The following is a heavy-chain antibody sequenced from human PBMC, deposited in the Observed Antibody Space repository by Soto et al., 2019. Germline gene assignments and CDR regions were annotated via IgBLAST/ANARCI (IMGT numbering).Heavy chain of an antibody. CDR3: ARRLYGDYDY. CDR1: GGSISSSSYY. CDR2: IYYSGST. V-gene: IGHV4-39*01. Sequence: SETLSLTCTVSGGSISSSSYYWGWIRQPPGKGLEWIGSIYYSGSTYYNPSLKSRVTISVDTSKNQFSLKLSSVTAADTAVYYCARRLYGDYDYWGQGTLVTVSS. J-gene: IGHJ4*02. D-gene: IGHD4-17*01.